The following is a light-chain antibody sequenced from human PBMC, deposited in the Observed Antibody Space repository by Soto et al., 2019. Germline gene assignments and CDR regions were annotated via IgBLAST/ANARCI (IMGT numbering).Light chain of an antibody. CDR1: QRITNY. CDR2: AAS. CDR3: QQSYTTPYT. Sequence: DIQMTQSPSSLSASVGDRVTITCRASQRITNYLNWYQQKLGEAPKLLIYAASVFRSGLPSRFSGSGFGTEFTLTISSLQPDDFATYFCQQSYTTPYTFGLGTKLEIK. V-gene: IGKV1-39*01. J-gene: IGKJ2*01.